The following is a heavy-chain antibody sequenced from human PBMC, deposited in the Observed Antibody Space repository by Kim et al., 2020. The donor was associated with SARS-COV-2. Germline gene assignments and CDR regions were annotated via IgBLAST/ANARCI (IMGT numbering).Heavy chain of an antibody. D-gene: IGHD6-19*01. CDR1: GFTFSSYG. V-gene: IGHV3-33*05. CDR3: ARDYSLVSSGWYVPSGY. CDR2: ISYDGSNK. J-gene: IGHJ4*02. Sequence: GGSLRLSCAASGFTFSSYGMHWVRQAPGKGLEWVAVISYDGSNKYYADSVKGRFTISRDNSKNTLYLQMNSLRAEDTAVYYCARDYSLVSSGWYVPSGYWGQGTLVTVSS.